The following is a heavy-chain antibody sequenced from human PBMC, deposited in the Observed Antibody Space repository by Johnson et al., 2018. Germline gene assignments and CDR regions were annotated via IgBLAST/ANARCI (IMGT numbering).Heavy chain of an antibody. CDR2: ISYDGSNK. V-gene: IGHV3-30-3*01. J-gene: IGHJ3*02. Sequence: QVQLVESGGGVVQPGRSLRLACTASGFTFSSYTIHWVRQAPGKGLEWVAVISYDGSNKYYADSVKGRFTISRDNSENTLFLQMNSLRPEETAVYYCARTSGTLDAFDIWGQGTMVTVSS. CDR1: GFTFSSYT. D-gene: IGHD1-1*01. CDR3: ARTSGTLDAFDI.